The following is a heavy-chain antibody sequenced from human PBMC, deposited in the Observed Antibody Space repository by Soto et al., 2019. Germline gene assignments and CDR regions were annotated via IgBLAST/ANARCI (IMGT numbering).Heavy chain of an antibody. D-gene: IGHD3-22*01. CDR2: IYHSGST. V-gene: IGHV4-38-2*01. CDR3: ARHYYYDSSGYSEGYGAFDI. J-gene: IGHJ3*02. CDR1: GYSISRGYY. Sequence: SETLSLTCAVSGYSISRGYYWGWIRQPPGKGLEWIGSIYHSGSTYYNPSLKSRVTISVDTSKNQFSLKLSSVTAADTAVYYCARHYYYDSSGYSEGYGAFDIWGQATMVTVSS.